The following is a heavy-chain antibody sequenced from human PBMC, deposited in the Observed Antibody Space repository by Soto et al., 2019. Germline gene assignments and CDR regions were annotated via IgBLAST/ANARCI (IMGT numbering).Heavy chain of an antibody. V-gene: IGHV3-23*01. CDR2: ISGSGGNT. Sequence: WGSLRLSCAASGFTFSSFAMTWVRQAPGKGLEWVSSISGSGGNTYYADSVKARFTMSRENSKNTLYLQMNSLRAEDTAVYYCAKLGPYSGYDAYYYHGMDVWGQGTTVTVSS. D-gene: IGHD5-12*01. CDR3: AKLGPYSGYDAYYYHGMDV. CDR1: GFTFSSFA. J-gene: IGHJ6*02.